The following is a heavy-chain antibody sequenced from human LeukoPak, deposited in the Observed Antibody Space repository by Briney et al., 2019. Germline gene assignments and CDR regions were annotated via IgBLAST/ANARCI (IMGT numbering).Heavy chain of an antibody. J-gene: IGHJ4*02. Sequence: PGGSLRLSCAASGFTFSSYGMHWVRQAPGKGLEWVAVIWYDGSNKYYADSVKGRFTISRGNSKNTLYLQMNSLRAEDTAVYYCAILSSYDSSGYLFDYWGQGTLVTASS. CDR3: AILSSYDSSGYLFDY. D-gene: IGHD3-22*01. CDR1: GFTFSSYG. CDR2: IWYDGSNK. V-gene: IGHV3-33*01.